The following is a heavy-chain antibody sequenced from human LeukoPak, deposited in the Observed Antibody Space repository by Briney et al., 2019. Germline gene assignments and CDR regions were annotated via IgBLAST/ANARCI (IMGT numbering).Heavy chain of an antibody. J-gene: IGHJ5*02. V-gene: IGHV4-59*01. D-gene: IGHD1-20*01. CDR2: IYYSGST. CDR3: ARGSYNWNPDWFDP. Sequence: SETLSLTCTVSGGSISSYYWSWIRQPPGKGLEWIGYIYYSGSTNYNPSLKSRVTISVDTSKNQFSLKLSSVTAADTAVYYCARGSYNWNPDWFDPWGQGTLVTVSS. CDR1: GGSISSYY.